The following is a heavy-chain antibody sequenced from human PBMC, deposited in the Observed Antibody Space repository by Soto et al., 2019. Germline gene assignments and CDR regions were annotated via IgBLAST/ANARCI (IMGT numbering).Heavy chain of an antibody. CDR2: ISGDGSST. CDR3: AKRGRGAVAFDY. V-gene: IGHV3-74*01. J-gene: IGHJ4*02. CDR1: EFTFRSYW. D-gene: IGHD6-19*01. Sequence: EVQLVDSGGGLVQPGGSLRLSCAASEFTFRSYWMHWVRQSPGKGLVWVSRISGDGSSTTYADSVRGRFTISRDNAKNTVYLQMDSLRAEDTAVYYCAKRGRGAVAFDYWGQGTLVTVSS.